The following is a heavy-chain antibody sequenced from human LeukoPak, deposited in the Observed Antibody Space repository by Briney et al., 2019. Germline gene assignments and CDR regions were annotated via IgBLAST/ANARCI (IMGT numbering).Heavy chain of an antibody. CDR3: ARERLISYCGGDCFTDAFDI. J-gene: IGHJ3*02. D-gene: IGHD2-21*02. Sequence: SETLSLTCTVSGGSISSSSYYWGWIRQPPGKGLEWIGSIYYSGNTYYNPSLKSRVTISVDTSKNQFSLKLSSVPAADTAVYHCARERLISYCGGDCFTDAFDIWGQGTMVTVSS. V-gene: IGHV4-39*02. CDR1: GGSISSSSYY. CDR2: IYYSGNT.